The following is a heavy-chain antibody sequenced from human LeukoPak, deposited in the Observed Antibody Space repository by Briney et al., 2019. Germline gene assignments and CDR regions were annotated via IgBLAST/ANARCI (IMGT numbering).Heavy chain of an antibody. CDR2: ISGSGGST. J-gene: IGHJ6*03. Sequence: GGSLRLSCAASGFTFSSYAMTWVRQAPGKGLEWVSAISGSGGSTYYADSVKGRFTISRDNSKNTLYLQMNSLRAEDTAVYYCAKYDYSNYGIWYYYMDVWGKGTTVTVSS. CDR1: GFTFSSYA. V-gene: IGHV3-23*01. D-gene: IGHD4-11*01. CDR3: AKYDYSNYGIWYYYMDV.